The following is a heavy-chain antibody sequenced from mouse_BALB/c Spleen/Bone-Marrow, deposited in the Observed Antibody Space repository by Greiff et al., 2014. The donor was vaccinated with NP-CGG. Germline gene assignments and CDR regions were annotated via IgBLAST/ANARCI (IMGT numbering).Heavy chain of an antibody. CDR3: ARVLGRPF. CDR1: GYAFTNYL. Sequence: QVQLKESRVAAVGCGTSVKVSCKASGYAFTNYLIEWIKQRPGQGLEWIGLINPGSGGTNYNEKLKGKATLTADKSSSTAYRQLSSLTSDDSAVYFGARVLGRPFGGQGTLVTVSA. V-gene: IGHV1-54*01. J-gene: IGHJ3*01. CDR2: INPGSGGT. D-gene: IGHD4-1*01.